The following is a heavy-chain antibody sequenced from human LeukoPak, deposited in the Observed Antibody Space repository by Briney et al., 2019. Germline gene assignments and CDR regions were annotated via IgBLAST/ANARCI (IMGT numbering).Heavy chain of an antibody. CDR1: GYTFTGYY. CDR2: INPNSGGT. CDR3: ASSGQLGMPGYYYYGMDV. Sequence: ASVKVSCKASGYTFTGYYMHWVRQAPGQRLEWMGWINPNSGGTNYAQKFQGRVTMTRDTSISTAYMELSRLRSDDTAVYYCASSGQLGMPGYYYYGMDVWGRGTTVTVSS. D-gene: IGHD7-27*01. V-gene: IGHV1-2*02. J-gene: IGHJ6*02.